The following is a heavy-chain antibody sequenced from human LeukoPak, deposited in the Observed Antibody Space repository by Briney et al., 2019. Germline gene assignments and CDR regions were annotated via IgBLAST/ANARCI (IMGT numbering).Heavy chain of an antibody. D-gene: IGHD3-22*01. J-gene: IGHJ4*02. CDR3: ARDYDSSGYYYPVYEY. Sequence: NPGGSLRLSCAASGFTFRNYRMNWVRQAPGKGLEWVSSISTSSTYIFYADSVKGRFTISRDNAKNSLYLQMNSLRAEDTAVYYCARDYDSSGYYYPVYEYWGQGTLVTVSS. V-gene: IGHV3-21*01. CDR2: ISTSSTYI. CDR1: GFTFRNYR.